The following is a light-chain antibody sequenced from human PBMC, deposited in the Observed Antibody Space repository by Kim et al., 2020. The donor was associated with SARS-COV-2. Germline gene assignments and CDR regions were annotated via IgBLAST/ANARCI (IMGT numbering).Light chain of an antibody. CDR2: SND. V-gene: IGLV1-44*01. J-gene: IGLJ3*02. CDR1: RTNIGSNV. CDR3: VAWDDSLNGSV. Sequence: GQRVTISCSGSRTNIGSNVVNWYQQLPGTAPRLLMYSNDHRPSGVPDRFSGSKSGTSASLAISGLQSEDEADYYCVAWDDSLNGSVFGGGTQLTVL.